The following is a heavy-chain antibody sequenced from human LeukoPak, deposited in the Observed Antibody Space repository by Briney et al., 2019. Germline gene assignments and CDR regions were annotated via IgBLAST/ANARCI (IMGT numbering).Heavy chain of an antibody. D-gene: IGHD6-13*01. J-gene: IGHJ6*02. CDR1: GFTFSSYA. CDR2: ISGSGGST. V-gene: IGHV3-23*01. CDR3: AKDVAAADYYYYGMDV. Sequence: PGGSLRLSCAASGFTFSSYAMSWVRHAPAKGLEWGSAISGSGGSTYYADSVKGRFTISRDNSKNTLYLQMNSLRAEDTAVYYCAKDVAAADYYYYGMDVWGRGTTVTVSS.